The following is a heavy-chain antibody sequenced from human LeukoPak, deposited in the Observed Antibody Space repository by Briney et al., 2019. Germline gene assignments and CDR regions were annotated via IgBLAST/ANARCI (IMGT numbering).Heavy chain of an antibody. CDR2: INSDGSDR. Sequence: GGPLRLSCAASGFTFSSNWMHWVRQTPGKGLVWVSRINSDGSDRSYADSVKGRFTISRDNAKNTLYLQMNSLRAEDTAVYYCARVDYGDYVAAVDIWGQGTLVTVFS. CDR1: GFTFSSNW. CDR3: ARVDYGDYVAAVDI. D-gene: IGHD4-17*01. V-gene: IGHV3-74*01. J-gene: IGHJ3*02.